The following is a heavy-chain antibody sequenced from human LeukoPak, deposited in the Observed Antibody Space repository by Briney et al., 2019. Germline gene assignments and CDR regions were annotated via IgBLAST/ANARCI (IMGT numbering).Heavy chain of an antibody. Sequence: GGSLRLSCAASGFTFSNIWMSWVRQAPGKGLNWVANIKQDGSDKYYVDSVKGRFTISRDNAKNSLYLQMSNLKAEEKAVYFCARGGGLDVWDQGATVTVSS. CDR3: ARGGGLDV. CDR1: GFTFSNIW. J-gene: IGHJ6*02. D-gene: IGHD3-16*01. V-gene: IGHV3-7*03. CDR2: IKQDGSDK.